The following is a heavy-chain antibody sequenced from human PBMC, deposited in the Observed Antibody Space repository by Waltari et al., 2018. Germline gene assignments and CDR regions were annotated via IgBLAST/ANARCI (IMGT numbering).Heavy chain of an antibody. V-gene: IGHV4-34*01. D-gene: IGHD3-10*01. J-gene: IGHJ4*02. CDR3: ARGYYGSGSSDY. Sequence: QVQLQQWGAGLLKPSETLSLTCAVYGGSFSGYYWSWIRQPPGKGLEWIGEINHSGSTNYNPSLKSRVTISVDTSKNQFSLKLSSVTAADTAVNYCARGYYGSGSSDYWGQGTLVTVSS. CDR2: INHSGST. CDR1: GGSFSGYY.